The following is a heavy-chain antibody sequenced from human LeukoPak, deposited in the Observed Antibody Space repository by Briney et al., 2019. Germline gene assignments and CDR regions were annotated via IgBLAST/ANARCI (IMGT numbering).Heavy chain of an antibody. CDR1: GYTFTSYG. D-gene: IGHD4-17*01. CDR3: AREGTTVREFDY. CDR2: INPNSGGT. Sequence: ASVKVSCKASGYTFTSYGISWVRQAPGQGLEWMGWINPNSGGTNYAQKFQGRVTMTRDTSISTAYMELSRLRSDDTAVYYCAREGTTVREFDYWGQGTLVTVSS. J-gene: IGHJ4*02. V-gene: IGHV1-2*02.